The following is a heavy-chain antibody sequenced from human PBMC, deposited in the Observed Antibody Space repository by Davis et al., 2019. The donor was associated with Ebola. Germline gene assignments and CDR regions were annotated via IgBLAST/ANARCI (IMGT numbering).Heavy chain of an antibody. CDR3: ARGTHYYDSSGYYSWFDP. J-gene: IGHJ5*02. V-gene: IGHV4-59*01. CDR2: IYSSGST. Sequence: GSLRLSCTVSGGSITGYYWSWIRQPPGKGLEWIGYIYSSGSTNYNPSLKSRVTISLDTSKNQFSLKLTSLTAADTAVYYCARGTHYYDSSGYYSWFDPWGQGTLVTVSS. CDR1: GGSITGYY. D-gene: IGHD3-22*01.